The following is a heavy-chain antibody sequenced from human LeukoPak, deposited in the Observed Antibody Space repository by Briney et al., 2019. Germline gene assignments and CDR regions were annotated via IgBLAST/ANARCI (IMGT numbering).Heavy chain of an antibody. CDR3: AKDKGSSFAVDY. Sequence: GGSLRLSCAASGFTFSSYSMNWVRQAPGKGLEWVSSISSSSSYIYYADSVKGRFTISRDNSKNTLYLQMNSLRAEDTAVYYCAKDKGSSFAVDYWGQGTLVTVSS. CDR1: GFTFSSYS. CDR2: ISSSSSYI. J-gene: IGHJ4*02. V-gene: IGHV3-21*04. D-gene: IGHD6-6*01.